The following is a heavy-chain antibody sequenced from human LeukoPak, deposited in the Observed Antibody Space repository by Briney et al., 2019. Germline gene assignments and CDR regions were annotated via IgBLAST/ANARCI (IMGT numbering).Heavy chain of an antibody. CDR2: ISAYNGNT. CDR1: GYTFTSYG. D-gene: IGHD5-18*01. Sequence: ASVKVSCKASGYTFTSYGISWVRQAPGQGLEWMGWISAYNGNTNYAQKFQGRVTMTEDTSTDTAYMELSSLRSEDTAVYYCATVGYGKGYYYYGMDVWGQGTTVTVS. CDR3: ATVGYGKGYYYYGMDV. V-gene: IGHV1-18*01. J-gene: IGHJ6*02.